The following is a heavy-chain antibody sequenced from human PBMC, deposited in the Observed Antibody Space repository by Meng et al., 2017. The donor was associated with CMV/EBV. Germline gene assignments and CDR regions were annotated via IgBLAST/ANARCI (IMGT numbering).Heavy chain of an antibody. Sequence: YGGSFSGYYWSWIRQRPGKGLEWIGEINHSGSTNYNPSLKSRVTISVDTSKNQFSLKLSSVTAADTAVYYCARGRFRSGVVPAAIYDYWGQGTLVTVSS. D-gene: IGHD2-2*01. CDR1: GGSFSGYY. CDR3: ARGRFRSGVVPAAIYDY. CDR2: INHSGST. V-gene: IGHV4-34*01. J-gene: IGHJ4*02.